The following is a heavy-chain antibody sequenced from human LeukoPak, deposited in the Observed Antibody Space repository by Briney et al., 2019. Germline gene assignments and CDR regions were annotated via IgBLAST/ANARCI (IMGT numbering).Heavy chain of an antibody. CDR1: GGTFSSYA. CDR3: ASLDDYVWGSYRYNPFDY. Sequence: SVKVSCKASGGTFSSYAISWVRQAPGQGLEWMGGIIPIFGTANYAQKFQGRVTITADESTSTAYMELSSLRSEDTAVYYCASLDDYVWGSYRYNPFDYWGQGTLVTVSS. J-gene: IGHJ4*02. CDR2: IIPIFGTA. V-gene: IGHV1-69*13. D-gene: IGHD3-16*02.